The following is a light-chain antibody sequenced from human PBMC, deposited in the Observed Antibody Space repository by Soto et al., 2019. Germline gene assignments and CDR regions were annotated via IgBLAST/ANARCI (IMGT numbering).Light chain of an antibody. Sequence: QSALTQPASVSGSPGQSITISCTGTSSDVGSYNLVSWYQQHPGKAPKLMIYEGSKRPSGVSNRFSGSKSGNTASLTISGLQAEDAADYYCCSYAGSSTFVFXTGTKVTVL. J-gene: IGLJ1*01. V-gene: IGLV2-23*03. CDR1: SSDVGSYNL. CDR2: EGS. CDR3: CSYAGSSTFV.